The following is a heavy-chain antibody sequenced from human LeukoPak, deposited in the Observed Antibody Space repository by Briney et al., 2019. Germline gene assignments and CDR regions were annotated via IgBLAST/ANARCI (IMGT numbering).Heavy chain of an antibody. Sequence: GRSLRLSCAASGFTFDDYAMHWVRQAPGKGLEWVSGISWNSGSIGYADSVKGRFTISRDNAKNSLYLQMNSLRAEDMAVYYCAKERGYDYDYSYDSWGQGTLVTVSS. V-gene: IGHV3-9*03. CDR3: AKERGYDYDYSYDS. J-gene: IGHJ4*02. D-gene: IGHD5-18*01. CDR1: GFTFDDYA. CDR2: ISWNSGSI.